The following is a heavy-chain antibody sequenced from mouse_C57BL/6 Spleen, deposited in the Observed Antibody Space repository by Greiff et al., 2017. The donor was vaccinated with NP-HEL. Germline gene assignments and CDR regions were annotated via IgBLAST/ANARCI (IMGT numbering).Heavy chain of an antibody. J-gene: IGHJ3*01. CDR2: IYPGDGDT. Sequence: VKLQESGAELVKPGASVKISCKASGYAFSSYWMNWVKQRPGKGLEWIGQIYPGDGDTNYNGKFKGKATLTADKSSSTAYMQLSSLTSEDSAVYFCARDDYDEGGFDWGQGTLVTVSA. V-gene: IGHV1-80*01. CDR3: ARDDYDEGGFD. D-gene: IGHD2-4*01. CDR1: GYAFSSYW.